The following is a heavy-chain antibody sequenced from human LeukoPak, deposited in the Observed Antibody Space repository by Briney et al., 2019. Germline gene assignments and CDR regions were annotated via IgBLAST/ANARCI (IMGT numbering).Heavy chain of an antibody. J-gene: IGHJ4*02. CDR3: ARDGPAMVVPGPY. Sequence: GGSLRLSCAASGFTVSSNYMSWVRQAPGKGLEWVSVIYSGGSTYYADSVKGRFTISGDNSKNTLYLQMNSLRAEDTAVYYCARDGPAMVVPGPYWGQGTLVTVSS. CDR1: GFTVSSNY. V-gene: IGHV3-66*01. D-gene: IGHD5-18*01. CDR2: IYSGGST.